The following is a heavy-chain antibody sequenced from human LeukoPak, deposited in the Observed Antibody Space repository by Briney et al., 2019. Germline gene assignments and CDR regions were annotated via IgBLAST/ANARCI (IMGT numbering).Heavy chain of an antibody. CDR3: VRDLGHSRHYFEY. J-gene: IGHJ4*02. D-gene: IGHD7-27*01. CDR1: GFTFNSFF. Sequence: RGSLRLSCAASGFTFNSFFLNWVRLTPGRELERVACISQDGSETFYMDSVRGRFTISRDNTKNSLYLQMNSLRAEDTAVYFCVRDLGHSRHYFEYWGQGALVTVSS. CDR2: ISQDGSET. V-gene: IGHV3-7*01.